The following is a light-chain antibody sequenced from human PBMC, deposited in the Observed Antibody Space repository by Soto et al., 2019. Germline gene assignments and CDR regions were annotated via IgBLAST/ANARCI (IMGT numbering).Light chain of an antibody. J-gene: IGKJ5*01. CDR1: QSVSSSY. CDR3: QQRSNWPIT. V-gene: IGKV3D-20*02. CDR2: GAS. Sequence: IVWTKSQGTMSLSPGARATPSCTASQSVSSSYLAWYPQKPGQAPRLLIYGASSRATGIPDRFSGIWSGTDGTLTISSLEPEEGAVDYGQQRSNWPITVGQGPRLELK.